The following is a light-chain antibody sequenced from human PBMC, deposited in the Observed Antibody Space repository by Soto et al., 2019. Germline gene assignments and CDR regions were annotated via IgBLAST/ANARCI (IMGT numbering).Light chain of an antibody. Sequence: DIQMTQSPSTLSASIGDRVTITCRASQNIFTWLAWYQKKPGKAPTLLIYKASNLQSGVPSRFSGSGSGTEFTLTIAGLQPDDFASYYCQQYSSYYSFGQGNKLEIK. CDR3: QQYSSYYS. V-gene: IGKV1-5*03. J-gene: IGKJ2*03. CDR2: KAS. CDR1: QNIFTW.